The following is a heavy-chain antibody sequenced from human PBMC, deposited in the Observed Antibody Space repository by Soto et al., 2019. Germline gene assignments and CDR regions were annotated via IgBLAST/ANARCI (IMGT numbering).Heavy chain of an antibody. CDR2: IKSESDGGTT. D-gene: IGHD3-16*02. CDR3: MTDRQYRPAY. J-gene: IGHJ4*02. CDR1: GCTFNDAW. Sequence: GGSLRLSWAGSGCTFNDAWMNWVRQAPGKGLEWVGRIKSESDGGTTAYAAPVKGRFTISRDDSKNTVYPQMNSLRTEDTALYYCMTDRQYRPAYWGQGTQVTVSS. V-gene: IGHV3-15*07.